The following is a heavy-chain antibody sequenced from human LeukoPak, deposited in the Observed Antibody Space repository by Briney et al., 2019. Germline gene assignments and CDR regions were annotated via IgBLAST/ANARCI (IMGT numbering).Heavy chain of an antibody. J-gene: IGHJ4*02. V-gene: IGHV1-46*01. D-gene: IGHD5-18*01. CDR3: ARSPYTYGSLFYLDY. Sequence: ASVKVSCKASGGTFSSYAISWVRQAPGQGLEWMGIINPANGSPTSAQTFQGRVTLTRDTSTSTVYMELSSLRSEDTAVYYCARSPYTYGSLFYLDYWGQGTLVTVSS. CDR2: INPANGSP. CDR1: GGTFSSYA.